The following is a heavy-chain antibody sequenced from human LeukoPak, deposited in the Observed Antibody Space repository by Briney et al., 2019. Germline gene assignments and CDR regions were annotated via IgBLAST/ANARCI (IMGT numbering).Heavy chain of an antibody. CDR3: AKVSSGLVRDFDY. CDR1: GFTFSRYS. J-gene: IGHJ4*02. Sequence: PGGSLRLSCAASGFTFSRYSMNWVRQAPGKGLEWVSSISSTSIYIYYADSVKGRLTISRDNSRNTLYLQMNSLRAEDTAVYYCAKVSSGLVRDFDYWGQGTLVTVSS. D-gene: IGHD6-19*01. CDR2: ISSTSIYI. V-gene: IGHV3-21*04.